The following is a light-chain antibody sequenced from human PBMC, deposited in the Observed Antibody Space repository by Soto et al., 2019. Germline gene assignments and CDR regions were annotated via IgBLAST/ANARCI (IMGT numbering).Light chain of an antibody. V-gene: IGKV3-11*01. Sequence: EIEMTQSPATLSVSPGRRATLSCRASQSVSSHFAWYQQKPGQAPRLLIYDASNRATGIPARFSGSGSGTDCTLTISSLQPEDAAVYYCQQRSNWPYSFGQGTKVDIK. CDR2: DAS. CDR3: QQRSNWPYS. CDR1: QSVSSH. J-gene: IGKJ2*03.